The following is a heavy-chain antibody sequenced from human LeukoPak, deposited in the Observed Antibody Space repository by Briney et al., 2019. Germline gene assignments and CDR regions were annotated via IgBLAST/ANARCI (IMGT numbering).Heavy chain of an antibody. CDR1: GYTFTGNY. V-gene: IGHV1-2*02. CDR2: ISPKSGGT. CDR3: AREAYDGSASFDH. J-gene: IGHJ4*02. D-gene: IGHD6-6*01. Sequence: ASVKVSCKASGYTFTGNYMHWVRQAPGQGLEWMGWISPKSGGTYYAQKFQGRVTMTRDTSISTGYMEMSRLSSDDTAVYYCAREAYDGSASFDHWGQGTLVAVSS.